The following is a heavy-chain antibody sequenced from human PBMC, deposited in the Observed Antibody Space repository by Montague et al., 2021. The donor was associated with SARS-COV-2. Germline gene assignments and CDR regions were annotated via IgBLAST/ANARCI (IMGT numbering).Heavy chain of an antibody. CDR2: IYNGGST. V-gene: IGHV4-4*07. Sequence: SETLSLTCTVSGGSISSYYWSWFRQSAGKGLEWIGRIYNGGSTSYNPSLKSRVTMSVDTSENQFSLKLSSVTAADTAVYYCVRDQGRSNWNYPDYWGQGTLVTVSS. CDR3: VRDQGRSNWNYPDY. CDR1: GGSISSYY. J-gene: IGHJ4*02. D-gene: IGHD1-20*01.